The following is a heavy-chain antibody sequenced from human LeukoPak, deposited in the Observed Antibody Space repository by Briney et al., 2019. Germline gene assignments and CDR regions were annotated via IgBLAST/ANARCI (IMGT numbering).Heavy chain of an antibody. V-gene: IGHV4-39*01. CDR1: GGSISSMSYY. Sequence: PSETLSSTCTVSGGSISSMSYYWGRIRQPPGKGLEWIGSIYYSGSTYYNPSLKSRVTISVDTSKNQFSLKLSSVTAADTAVYYCARLNEYSSSSGAAHGMDVWGHGNTFTVSS. CDR2: IYYSGST. J-gene: IGHJ6*02. CDR3: ARLNEYSSSSGAAHGMDV. D-gene: IGHD6-6*01.